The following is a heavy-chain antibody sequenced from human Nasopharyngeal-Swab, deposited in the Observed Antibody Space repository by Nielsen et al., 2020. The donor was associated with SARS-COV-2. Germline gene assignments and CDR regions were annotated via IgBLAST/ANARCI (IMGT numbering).Heavy chain of an antibody. J-gene: IGHJ6*02. CDR2: IYYSGRT. CDR1: GGSISSSSYY. Sequence: SETLSLTCTVSGGSISSSSYYWGWIRQPPGKGLEWIGSIYYSGRTYYNPSLKSRVTISVDTSKNQFSLKLSSVTAADTAVYYCARRSDPYYDFWSGYYYYYYGMDVWGQGTTVTVSS. CDR3: ARRSDPYYDFWSGYYYYYYGMDV. V-gene: IGHV4-39*01. D-gene: IGHD3-3*01.